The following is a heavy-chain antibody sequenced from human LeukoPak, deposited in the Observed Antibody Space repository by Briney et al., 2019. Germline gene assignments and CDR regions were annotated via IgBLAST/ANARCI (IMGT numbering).Heavy chain of an antibody. V-gene: IGHV3-23*01. D-gene: IGHD6-19*01. CDR3: ARGFLEQWLVPGY. Sequence: GGSLRLSCAASGFTFSNYAMSWVRQAPGKGLDWVSGISGSGGDAYYADSVKGRFTISRHNFENTVYLQMNSLRTDDTAVYYCARGFLEQWLVPGYWGQGTLVTVSS. J-gene: IGHJ4*02. CDR1: GFTFSNYA. CDR2: ISGSGGDA.